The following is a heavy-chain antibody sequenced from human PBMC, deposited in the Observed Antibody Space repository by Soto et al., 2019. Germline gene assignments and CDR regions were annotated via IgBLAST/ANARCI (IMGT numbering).Heavy chain of an antibody. J-gene: IGHJ5*02. CDR3: ARGRDYYGSGPPGFDP. CDR2: INPSGGST. D-gene: IGHD3-10*01. Sequence: GASVKVSCKASGYTFTSYYMHWVRQAPGQGLEWMGIINPSGGSTSYAQKFQGRVTMTRDTSTSTVYMELSSLRSEDTAVYYCARGRDYYGSGPPGFDPWGQGTLVTVSS. V-gene: IGHV1-46*01. CDR1: GYTFTSYY.